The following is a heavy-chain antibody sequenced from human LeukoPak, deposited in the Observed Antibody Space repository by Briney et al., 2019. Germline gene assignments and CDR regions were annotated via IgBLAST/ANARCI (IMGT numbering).Heavy chain of an antibody. Sequence: PGGSLRLSCAASGLTFSSYWIHWVRQAPGKWLVWVSRINSDGSSTIYADSVKGRFTISRDTAKNTLYLQLNSLRAEDTAMYYCATSTGAYLDHWGQGTQVTVSS. V-gene: IGHV3-74*01. CDR2: INSDGSST. D-gene: IGHD2-8*02. J-gene: IGHJ4*02. CDR3: ATSTGAYLDH. CDR1: GLTFSSYW.